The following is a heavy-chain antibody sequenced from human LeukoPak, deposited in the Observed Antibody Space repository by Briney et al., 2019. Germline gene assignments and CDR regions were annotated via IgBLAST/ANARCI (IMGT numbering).Heavy chain of an antibody. D-gene: IGHD3-10*01. Sequence: GGSLRLSCAASGFTFSSYGMHWVRQAPGKGLEWVAVIWYDGSNKYYADSVKGRFTISRDNSKNTLYLQMNSLRAEDTAVYYCARESSGSYYNVCFDYWGQGTLVTVSS. CDR2: IWYDGSNK. V-gene: IGHV3-33*01. J-gene: IGHJ4*02. CDR1: GFTFSSYG. CDR3: ARESSGSYYNVCFDY.